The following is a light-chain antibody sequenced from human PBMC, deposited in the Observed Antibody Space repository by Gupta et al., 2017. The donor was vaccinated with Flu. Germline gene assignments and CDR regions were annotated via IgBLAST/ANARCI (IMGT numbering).Light chain of an antibody. CDR3: QVWDISSGHSWV. Sequence: GNNIGSKSVHWYQQRPGQAPVLVVYDDSDRPSGISERFSGSNSGNTATLTVSGVEAGDEADYYCQVWDISSGHSWVFGGGTKLTVL. J-gene: IGLJ3*02. CDR2: DDS. V-gene: IGLV3-21*02. CDR1: NIGSKS.